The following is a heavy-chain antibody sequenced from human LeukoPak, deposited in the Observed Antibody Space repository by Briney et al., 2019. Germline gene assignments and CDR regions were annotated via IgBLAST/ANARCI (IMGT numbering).Heavy chain of an antibody. Sequence: TGGSLRLSCAASGFSFTRYGIHWVRQAPGKGLEWVTFIRYDGSNKYYADSVKGRFTISRDNSKSTVYLQMNSLRAEDTAMYYCAKDLLYCTDTTCRDFFYYYMDLWGKGTTVTVSS. D-gene: IGHD2-8*02. CDR1: GFSFTRYG. V-gene: IGHV3-30*02. J-gene: IGHJ6*03. CDR3: AKDLLYCTDTTCRDFFYYYMDL. CDR2: IRYDGSNK.